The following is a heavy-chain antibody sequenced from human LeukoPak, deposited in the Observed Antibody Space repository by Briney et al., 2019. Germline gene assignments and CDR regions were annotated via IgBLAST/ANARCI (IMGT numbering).Heavy chain of an antibody. CDR2: INHSGST. Sequence: SETLSLTCAVYGGSFSGYYWSWIRQPPGKGLEWIGEINHSGSTNYNPSLKSRVTISVDTSKNQFSLKLSSVTAADTAVYYCARGGMGRRPAYPHGVWGQGTLVTVSS. CDR3: ARGGMGRRPAYPHGV. J-gene: IGHJ4*02. D-gene: IGHD3-16*01. V-gene: IGHV4-34*01. CDR1: GGSFSGYY.